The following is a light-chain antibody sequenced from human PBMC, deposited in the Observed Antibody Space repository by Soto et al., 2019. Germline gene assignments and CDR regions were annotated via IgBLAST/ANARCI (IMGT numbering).Light chain of an antibody. J-gene: IGKJ1*01. CDR1: QSVGSD. Sequence: EIVMTQSPATLSVSPGARATLSCRASQSVGSDLVWYRQKPGQAPRVLIYGASNRATGVPDRFTGSGSGTVFTLTISSLQSDEFGVYYCHQYLDWPRTFGQGTKVEIK. V-gene: IGKV3-15*01. CDR2: GAS. CDR3: HQYLDWPRT.